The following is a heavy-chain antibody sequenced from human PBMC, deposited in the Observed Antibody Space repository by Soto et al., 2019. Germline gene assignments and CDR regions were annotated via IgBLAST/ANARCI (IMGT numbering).Heavy chain of an antibody. V-gene: IGHV4-34*01. D-gene: IGHD6-6*01. CDR2: INHSGST. J-gene: IGHJ6*02. Sequence: SETLSLTCAVYGGSFSGYYWSWIRQPPGKGLEWIGEINHSGSTNYNPSLKSRVTISVDTSKNQFSLKLSSVTAADTAVYYCARGRRIAARLTRWHGMDVWGQGTTVTVSS. CDR1: GGSFSGYY. CDR3: ARGRRIAARLTRWHGMDV.